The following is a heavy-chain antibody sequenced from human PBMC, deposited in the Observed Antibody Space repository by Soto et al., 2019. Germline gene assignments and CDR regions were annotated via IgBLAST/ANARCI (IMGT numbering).Heavy chain of an antibody. CDR1: GFTFSSYA. Sequence: SGGSLRLSCAASGFTFSSYAMSWVRQAPGKGLEWVSAISGSGGSTYYADSVKGRFTISRDNSKNTLYLQMNSLRAEDTAVYYCAKDPSNGAAGTRTPNWFDPWGQGTLVTVSS. CDR3: AKDPSNGAAGTRTPNWFDP. J-gene: IGHJ5*02. D-gene: IGHD6-13*01. V-gene: IGHV3-23*01. CDR2: ISGSGGST.